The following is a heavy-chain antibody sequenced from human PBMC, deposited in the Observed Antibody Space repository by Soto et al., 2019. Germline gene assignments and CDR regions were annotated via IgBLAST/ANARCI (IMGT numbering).Heavy chain of an antibody. Sequence: GESLKISCKGSGYSFTSYWIGWVRQMPGKGLEWMGIIYAGDSDTRYSPSFQGQVTISADKSISTAYLQWSSLKASDTAMCYCARQRIAAAGVYYYYYDMDVWGKGTTVTVSS. J-gene: IGHJ6*04. CDR1: GYSFTSYW. D-gene: IGHD6-13*01. CDR2: IYAGDSDT. CDR3: ARQRIAAAGVYYYYYDMDV. V-gene: IGHV5-51*01.